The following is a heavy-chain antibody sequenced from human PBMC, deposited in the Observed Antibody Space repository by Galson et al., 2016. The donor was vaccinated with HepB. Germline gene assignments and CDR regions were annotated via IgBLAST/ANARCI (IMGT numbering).Heavy chain of an antibody. V-gene: IGHV3-53*01. CDR2: IYSGGST. CDR1: GFTFSASS. D-gene: IGHD1-26*01. CDR3: AAGRADAWEILGS. J-gene: IGHJ5*02. Sequence: SLRLSCAVSGFTFSASSMGWVRQASGKGLEWVALIYSGGSTYYADSVKGRFTIPRDNSKNTLYLQMNSLRAEDTAVYYCAAGRADAWEILGSWGQGTLVTVSS.